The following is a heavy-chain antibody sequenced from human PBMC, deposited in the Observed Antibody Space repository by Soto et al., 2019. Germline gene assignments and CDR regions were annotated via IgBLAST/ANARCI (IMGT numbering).Heavy chain of an antibody. CDR3: AKVFYDSSGYYSLDY. Sequence: VSLRLSCAASGFTFSSYAMSWVRQTPGKGLEWVSAISGSGGSAYYADSVKGRFTISRDNSKNTLYLQMNSLRAEDTAIYYCAKVFYDSSGYYSLDYWGQGTLVTVSS. V-gene: IGHV3-23*01. CDR1: GFTFSSYA. J-gene: IGHJ4*02. D-gene: IGHD3-22*01. CDR2: ISGSGGSA.